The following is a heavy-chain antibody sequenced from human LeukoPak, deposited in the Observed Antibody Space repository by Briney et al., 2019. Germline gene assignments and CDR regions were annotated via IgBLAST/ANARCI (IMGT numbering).Heavy chain of an antibody. J-gene: IGHJ4*02. Sequence: SETLSLTCIVSGGSISSGTYYWAWIRQPPGKGLEWIGTIYHSGSTYYNPSLKSRVTISVDTSKNQFSLELSSVTAADTAVYYCARVSAAQYFDYWGQGTLVTVSS. CDR3: ARVSAAQYFDY. D-gene: IGHD3-10*01. CDR2: IYHSGST. V-gene: IGHV4-39*07. CDR1: GGSISSGTYY.